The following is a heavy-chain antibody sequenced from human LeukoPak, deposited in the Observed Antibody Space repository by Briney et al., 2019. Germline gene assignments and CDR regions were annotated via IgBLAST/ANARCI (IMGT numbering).Heavy chain of an antibody. V-gene: IGHV4-31*03. Sequence: SETLSLTCTVSGGSISSGGYYWSWIRQHPGKGLEWIGYIYYSGSTYYNPSLKSRVTISVDTSKNQFSLKLSSVTAADTAVYYCARGAGLLRGNWFDPWGQGTLVTVSS. CDR3: ARGAGLLRGNWFDP. CDR2: IYYSGST. J-gene: IGHJ5*02. D-gene: IGHD1-26*01. CDR1: GGSISSGGYY.